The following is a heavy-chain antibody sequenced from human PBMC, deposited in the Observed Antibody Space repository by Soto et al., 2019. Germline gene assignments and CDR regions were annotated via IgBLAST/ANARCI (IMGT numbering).Heavy chain of an antibody. Sequence: PSETLSLTCTVSGGSISSGGYYWSWIRQHPGKGLEWIGYIYYSGSTYYNPSLKSRVTISVDTSKNQFSLKLSSVTAADTAVYYCARDPQPVLRFLEWLSYGMDVWGQGTTVTVSS. V-gene: IGHV4-31*03. CDR1: GGSISSGGYY. CDR3: ARDPQPVLRFLEWLSYGMDV. D-gene: IGHD3-3*01. J-gene: IGHJ6*02. CDR2: IYYSGST.